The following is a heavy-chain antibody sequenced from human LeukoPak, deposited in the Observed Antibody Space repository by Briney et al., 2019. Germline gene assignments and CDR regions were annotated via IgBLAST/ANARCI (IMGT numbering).Heavy chain of an antibody. J-gene: IGHJ4*02. CDR3: AKETYSSGWYPYFDY. Sequence: GGSLRLSCVASGFTFSSYAMSWVRQAPGKGLEWVSCISRNGGSTNYADSVKGRFTISRDKSKNTLFLQMNSLRAEDTAVYYCAKETYSSGWYPYFDYWGQGTLVTVSS. V-gene: IGHV3-23*01. D-gene: IGHD6-19*01. CDR2: ISRNGGST. CDR1: GFTFSSYA.